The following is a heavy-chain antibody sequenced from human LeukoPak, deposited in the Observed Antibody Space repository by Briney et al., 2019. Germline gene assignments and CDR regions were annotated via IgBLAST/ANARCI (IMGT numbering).Heavy chain of an antibody. D-gene: IGHD4-17*01. Sequence: SETLSLTCTVSGGSISSYYWSWIRQPPGKGLEWIGYIYCSGSTYYNPSLKSRVTISVDTSKNQFSLKLSSVTAADTAVYYCARDATVTTGGGDYWGQGTLVTVSS. V-gene: IGHV4-4*08. J-gene: IGHJ4*02. CDR3: ARDATVTTGGGDY. CDR1: GGSISSYY. CDR2: IYCSGST.